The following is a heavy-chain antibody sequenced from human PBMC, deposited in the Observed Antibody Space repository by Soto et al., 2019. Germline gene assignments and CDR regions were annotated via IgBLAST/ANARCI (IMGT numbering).Heavy chain of an antibody. Sequence: QVQLVQSETEVKKPGASVKVSCKASGYIFTNYDITWVRQAPGQGLEWMGWVSGYNGNTKYAQKFQDRVTMTTETSTSTVYMELRSLRSDDTAVYYCARFGSAPYYYYGVDVWGQGTTVFVSS. CDR3: ARFGSAPYYYYGVDV. CDR2: VSGYNGNT. J-gene: IGHJ6*02. D-gene: IGHD3-10*01. V-gene: IGHV1-18*01. CDR1: GYIFTNYD.